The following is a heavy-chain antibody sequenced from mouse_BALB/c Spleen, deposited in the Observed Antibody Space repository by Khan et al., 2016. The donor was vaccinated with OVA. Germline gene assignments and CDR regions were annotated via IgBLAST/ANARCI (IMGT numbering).Heavy chain of an antibody. J-gene: IGHJ3*01. D-gene: IGHD2-4*01. CDR3: ARNYDYDEGLAY. V-gene: IGHV2-2*02. CDR2: IWSGGST. Sequence: QVQLKQSGPGLVQPSQSLSITCTVSGFSLTSYGVHWVRQSPGKGLEWLGVIWSGGSTDYSAAFISRLSITKDNSKSQVFFKMNSLQANDTAIYYCARNYDYDEGLAYWGQGTQVTVSA. CDR1: GFSLTSYG.